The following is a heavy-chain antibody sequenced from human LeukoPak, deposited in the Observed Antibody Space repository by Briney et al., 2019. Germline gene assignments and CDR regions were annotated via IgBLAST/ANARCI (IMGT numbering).Heavy chain of an antibody. J-gene: IGHJ5*02. CDR1: GFTFSSYG. V-gene: IGHV3-30*02. CDR3: ARTRYCSGGSCYAPSWFDP. Sequence: GGSLRLSCAASGFTFSSYGMHWVRQAPGKGLEWVAFIRYDGSNKYYADSVKGRFTISRDNSKNTLYLQMNSLRAEDTAVYYCARTRYCSGGSCYAPSWFDPWGQGTLVTVSS. CDR2: IRYDGSNK. D-gene: IGHD2-15*01.